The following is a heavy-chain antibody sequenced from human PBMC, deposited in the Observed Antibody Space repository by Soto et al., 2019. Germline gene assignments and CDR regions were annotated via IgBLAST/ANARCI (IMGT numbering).Heavy chain of an antibody. CDR2: TYYRSKWYN. D-gene: IGHD1-7*01. Sequence: SQTLSLTCAISGDSVSSNSAAWNWIRQSPSRGLEWLGRTYYRSKWYNDYAVSVKSRITINPDTSKNQFSLQLNSVTPEDTAVYYCARSLELHTQYYYYYYGMDVWGQGTRSPSP. CDR3: ARSLELHTQYYYYYYGMDV. CDR1: GDSVSSNSAA. V-gene: IGHV6-1*01. J-gene: IGHJ6*02.